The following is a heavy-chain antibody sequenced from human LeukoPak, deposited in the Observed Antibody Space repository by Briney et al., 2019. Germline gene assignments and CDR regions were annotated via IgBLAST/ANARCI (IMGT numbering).Heavy chain of an antibody. CDR3: ARGPPTYYGSGSYYDY. D-gene: IGHD3-10*01. J-gene: IGHJ4*02. CDR1: GFTFSSYW. Sequence: GGSLRLSCAASGFTFSSYWMHWVRQAPGKGLEWVSVIYSGGSTYYADSVKGRFTISRDNSKNTLYLQMNSLRAEDTAVYYCARGPPTYYGSGSYYDYWGQGTLVTVSS. CDR2: IYSGGST. V-gene: IGHV3-53*01.